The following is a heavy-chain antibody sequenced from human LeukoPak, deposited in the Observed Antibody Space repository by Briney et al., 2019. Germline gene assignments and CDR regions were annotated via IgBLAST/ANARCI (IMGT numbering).Heavy chain of an antibody. V-gene: IGHV4-39*07. Sequence: SETLSLTCTVSGGSISSSSYYWGWIRQPPGKGLEWIGSIYYSGSTYYNPSLKSRVTISVDTSKNQFSLKLSSVTAADTAIYYCSRESGAFCPFGYWGQGTLVIVPP. CDR2: IYYSGST. CDR3: SRESGAFCPFGY. J-gene: IGHJ4*02. CDR1: GGSISSSSYY. D-gene: IGHD1-26*01.